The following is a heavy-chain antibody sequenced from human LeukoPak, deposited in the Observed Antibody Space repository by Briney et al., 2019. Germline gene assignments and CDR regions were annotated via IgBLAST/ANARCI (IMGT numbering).Heavy chain of an antibody. CDR3: GRWDSYYYYMDV. J-gene: IGHJ6*03. D-gene: IGHD4-23*01. V-gene: IGHV4-38-2*02. CDR2: IYHSGSA. CDR1: GYSISSGYY. Sequence: SETLSLTCTVSGYSISSGYYWGWIRPPPGKGLEWIGSIYHSGSAYYYPSLKSRVTISVDTSKNQFSLKLSSVTAADTAVYYCGRWDSYYYYMDVWGKGTTVTVSS.